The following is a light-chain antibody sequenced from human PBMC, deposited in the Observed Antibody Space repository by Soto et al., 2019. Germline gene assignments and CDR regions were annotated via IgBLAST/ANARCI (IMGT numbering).Light chain of an antibody. V-gene: IGKV1-9*01. CDR1: QGISSF. CDR2: GAS. Sequence: DIQLTQSPSFLSASVGDRVTITCRASQGISSFLAWYQQKPPKAPELLIYGASTLQSGVPSRFSGSGSGTEFTLTVSSLRPEDFATYYCQQLNTYPITFAQGTRLEIK. CDR3: QQLNTYPIT. J-gene: IGKJ5*01.